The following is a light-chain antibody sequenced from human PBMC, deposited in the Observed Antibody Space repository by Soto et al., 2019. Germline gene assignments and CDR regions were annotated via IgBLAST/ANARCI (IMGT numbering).Light chain of an antibody. V-gene: IGKV3-11*01. CDR3: QPRSNWRT. CDR2: DAS. Sequence: EIVFKQLPATRSLSPGERDTPSCRASQSVSSYLAWYQQKPGQAPRLLIYDASNRATGIPARFSGSGSGTDFTLTISSLEPEDFAVYYCQPRSNWRTFGQGTRLEIK. J-gene: IGKJ5*01. CDR1: QSVSSY.